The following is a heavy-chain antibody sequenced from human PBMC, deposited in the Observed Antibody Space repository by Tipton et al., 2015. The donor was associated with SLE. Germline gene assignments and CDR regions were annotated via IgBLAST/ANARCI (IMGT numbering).Heavy chain of an antibody. J-gene: IGHJ6*03. CDR2: IYYSGST. V-gene: IGHV4-59*07. CDR1: GGSISSYY. CDR3: ARGYQLPLGPYYYCYMDV. Sequence: TLSLTCTVSGGSISSYYWSWIRQPPGKGLEWIGYIYYSGSTNYNPSLKSRVTISVDTSKNQFSLKLSSVTAADTAVYYCARGYQLPLGPYYYCYMDVCGKGTTVTVSS. D-gene: IGHD2-2*01.